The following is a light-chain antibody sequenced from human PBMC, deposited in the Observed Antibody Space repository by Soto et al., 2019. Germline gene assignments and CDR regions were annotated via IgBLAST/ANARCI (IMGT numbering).Light chain of an antibody. J-gene: IGKJ5*01. CDR3: QHRSNWPPGIT. CDR1: QSVSSNY. V-gene: IGKV3D-20*02. CDR2: DAS. Sequence: EIVLTQSPGTLSLSPGERATLSCRASQSVSSNYLTWYQQKPGQAPRLLIYDASSRATGIPDRFSGSGSGTDFTLTISRLEPEDFAVYYCQHRSNWPPGITFGQGTRLE.